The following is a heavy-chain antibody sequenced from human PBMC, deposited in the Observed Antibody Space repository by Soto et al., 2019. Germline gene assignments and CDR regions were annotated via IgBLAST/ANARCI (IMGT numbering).Heavy chain of an antibody. Sequence: EVQVLESGGGLVQPGGSLRLSCVASGSTFSTYAMTWVRPAPGKGLEWVSAITTPARMPYYAVSVKGRFTISRDNSKNTVYLQMNTLRGEDTAVYYCAKIGGFCGTDCHFDFWGQGTLVTVSS. CDR3: AKIGGFCGTDCHFDF. V-gene: IGHV3-23*01. D-gene: IGHD5-12*01. CDR1: GSTFSTYA. CDR2: ITTPARMP. J-gene: IGHJ5*01.